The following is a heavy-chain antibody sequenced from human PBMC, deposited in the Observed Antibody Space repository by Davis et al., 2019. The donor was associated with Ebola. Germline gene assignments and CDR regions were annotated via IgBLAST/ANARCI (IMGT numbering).Heavy chain of an antibody. CDR1: GFTFSDYT. J-gene: IGHJ4*02. CDR2: ISGRSSYI. D-gene: IGHD2-15*01. CDR3: ARGRVVVAATGYFDY. V-gene: IGHV3-21*01. Sequence: PGGSLRLSCVASGFTFSDYTMNWVRQSPERGLEWVSSISGRSSYIFYADSVKGRFTISRDNSKNTLYLQMNSLRAEDTAVYYCARGRVVVAATGYFDYWGQGTLVTVSS.